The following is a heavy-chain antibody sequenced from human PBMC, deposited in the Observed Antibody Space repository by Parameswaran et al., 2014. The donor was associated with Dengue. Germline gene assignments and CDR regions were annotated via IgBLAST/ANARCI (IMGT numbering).Heavy chain of an antibody. Sequence: WVRQAPGQGLEWMGGFDPEDGETIYAQKFQGRVTMTEDTSTDTAYMELSSLRSEDTAVYYCATWISSWDFDYWGQGNPWVTVSS. V-gene: IGHV1-24*01. CDR2: FDPEDGET. CDR3: ATWISSWDFDY. J-gene: IGHJ4*02. D-gene: IGHD6-13*01.